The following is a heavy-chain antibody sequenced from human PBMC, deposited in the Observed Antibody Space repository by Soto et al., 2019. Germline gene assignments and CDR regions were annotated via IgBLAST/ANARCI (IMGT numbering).Heavy chain of an antibody. CDR2: IYPGDSET. Sequence: PGESLKISCQCSGYTFSNFWIACVRQLPGKDLEYMGIIYPGDSETRYSPSFHGKVTISADRSIGTAYLQWSSLEASDSAFYFCARSPRSSPYFDYWGQGALVTVSS. V-gene: IGHV5-51*01. J-gene: IGHJ4*02. CDR1: GYTFSNFW. CDR3: ARSPRSSPYFDY. D-gene: IGHD6-13*01.